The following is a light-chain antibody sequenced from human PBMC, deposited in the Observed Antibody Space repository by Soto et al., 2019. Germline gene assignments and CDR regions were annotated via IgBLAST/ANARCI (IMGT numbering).Light chain of an antibody. J-gene: IGKJ1*01. Sequence: SASGGDRVTLTCRASQGIRNDLGWYQQKPGKAPKLLIYAASSLQSGVPSRFSGSGSGTDFTLTISSLQPEDFATYYCLQDYNYPWTFGQGTKVDIK. CDR1: QGIRND. CDR3: LQDYNYPWT. V-gene: IGKV1-6*01. CDR2: AAS.